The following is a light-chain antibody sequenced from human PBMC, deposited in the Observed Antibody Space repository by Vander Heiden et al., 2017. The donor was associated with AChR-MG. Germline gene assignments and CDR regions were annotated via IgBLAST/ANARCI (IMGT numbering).Light chain of an antibody. CDR3: QQYGSSPPYT. Sequence: EIVLTQSPGTLSLSPGERATLSCRASQSVSSSHLAWYQQKPGQAPRLLIYGASSRATGIPDRFSGSGSGTDCTLTISRLEPEDFAVYYCQQYGSSPPYTFGQGTKLEIK. CDR1: QSVSSSH. CDR2: GAS. J-gene: IGKJ2*01. V-gene: IGKV3-20*01.